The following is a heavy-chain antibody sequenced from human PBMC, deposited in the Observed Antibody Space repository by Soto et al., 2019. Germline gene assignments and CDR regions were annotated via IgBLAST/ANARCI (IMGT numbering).Heavy chain of an antibody. Sequence: GGSLRLSCAASGFPFSMFAMNWVRQAPGKGLEWVSSISSSSSYIYYADSVKGRFTISRDNAKNSLYLQMNSLRAEDTAVYYCARDGSGWYPNGMDVWRQGTTVTVSS. CDR2: ISSSSSYI. V-gene: IGHV3-21*06. CDR1: GFPFSMFA. CDR3: ARDGSGWYPNGMDV. J-gene: IGHJ6*02. D-gene: IGHD6-19*01.